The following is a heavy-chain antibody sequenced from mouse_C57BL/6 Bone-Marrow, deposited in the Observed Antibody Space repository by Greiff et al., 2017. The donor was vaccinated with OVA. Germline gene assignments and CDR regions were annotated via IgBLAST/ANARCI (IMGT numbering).Heavy chain of an antibody. V-gene: IGHV1-76*01. D-gene: IGHD1-1*01. CDR1: GYTFTDYY. CDR3: ARSRHYGSSGRFAY. J-gene: IGHJ3*01. CDR2: IYPGSGNT. Sequence: QVQLKESGAELVRPGASVKLSCKASGYTFTDYYINWVKQRPGQGLEWIARIYPGSGNTYYNEKFKGKATLTAEKSSSTAYMQLSSLTSEDSAVYFCARSRHYGSSGRFAYWGQGTLVTVSA.